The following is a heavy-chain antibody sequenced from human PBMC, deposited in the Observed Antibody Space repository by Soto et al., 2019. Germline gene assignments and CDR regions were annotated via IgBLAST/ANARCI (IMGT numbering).Heavy chain of an antibody. J-gene: IGHJ4*02. V-gene: IGHV4-4*07. CDR2: IYSTGNS. D-gene: IGHD3-16*01. CDR1: GDSIRDYY. CDR3: AREGLGFDF. Sequence: PSETLSLTCFVSGDSIRDYYWSWIRQPVGKGLQWVGRIYSTGNSNENPSLKSRVSLSVDTSKNQFSLRLRSVTAADTAVYYCAREGLGFDFWGQGALVPVYS.